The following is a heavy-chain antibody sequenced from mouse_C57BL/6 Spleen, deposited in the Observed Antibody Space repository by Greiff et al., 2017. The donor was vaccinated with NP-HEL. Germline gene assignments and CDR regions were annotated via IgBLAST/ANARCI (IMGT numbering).Heavy chain of an antibody. CDR1: GYTFTSYW. Sequence: QVQLKQPGAELVKPGASVKLSCKASGYTFTSYWMHWVKQRPGQGLEWIGMIHPNSGSTNYNEKFKSKATLTVDKSSSTAYMQLSSLTSEDSAVYYCAREEDGYFYAMDYWGQGTSVTVSS. CDR2: IHPNSGST. V-gene: IGHV1-64*01. CDR3: AREEDGYFYAMDY. D-gene: IGHD2-3*01. J-gene: IGHJ4*01.